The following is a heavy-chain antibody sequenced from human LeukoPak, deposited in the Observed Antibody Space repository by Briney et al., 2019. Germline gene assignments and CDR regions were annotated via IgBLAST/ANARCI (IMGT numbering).Heavy chain of an antibody. V-gene: IGHV3-21*01. CDR1: GFTFSSYS. D-gene: IGHD4-17*01. CDR3: ARDSGHGDYVFDY. Sequence: GGSLRLSCAASGFTFSSYSMNWVRQAPGKGLEWVSSISSSSSYIYYADSVKGRFTISRDNAKSSLYLQMNSLRAEDTAVYYCARDSGHGDYVFDYWGQGTLVTVSS. CDR2: ISSSSSYI. J-gene: IGHJ4*02.